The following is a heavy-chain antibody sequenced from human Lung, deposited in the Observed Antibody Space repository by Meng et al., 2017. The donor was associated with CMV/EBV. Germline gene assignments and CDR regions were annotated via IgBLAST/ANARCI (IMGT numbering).Heavy chain of an antibody. CDR3: ARLDDYGDTSKFDV. CDR2: INPNSGDT. CDR1: GYTFTGYY. Sequence: ASVXVSXKTFGYTFTGYYIHWVRQAPGPGLEWMGWINPNSGDTTYAQNFQGRVTMTRDTSITTAYMELSRLRSDDMAVYYCARLDDYGDTSKFDVWGQGTTVTVSS. V-gene: IGHV1-2*02. J-gene: IGHJ6*02. D-gene: IGHD4-17*01.